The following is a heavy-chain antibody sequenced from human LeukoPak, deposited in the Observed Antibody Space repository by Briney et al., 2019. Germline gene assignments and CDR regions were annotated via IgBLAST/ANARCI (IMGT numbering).Heavy chain of an antibody. V-gene: IGHV4-59*01. J-gene: IGHJ4*02. CDR2: IYYSGST. CDR3: ARGFGVVTSYDY. Sequence: SETLSLTCTVSGGSISSYYWSWIRQPPGKGLEWIGYIYYSGSTNYNPSLKSRVTISVDTSKNQFSLKLSSVTAADTAVYYCARGFGVVTSYDYWGQGTLVTVSS. D-gene: IGHD3-3*01. CDR1: GGSISSYY.